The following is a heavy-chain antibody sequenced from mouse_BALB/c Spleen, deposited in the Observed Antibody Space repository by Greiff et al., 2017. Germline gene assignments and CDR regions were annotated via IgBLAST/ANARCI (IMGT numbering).Heavy chain of an antibody. CDR1: GFTFTSYG. CDR3: ARDWSITYYEYAPWFDY. J-gene: IGHJ3*01. CDR2: INSNGGST. V-gene: IGHV5-6-3*01. Sequence: EVLFVESGGGLVQPGASLKLSCTASGFTFTSYGMYWVRQTPGKRLELIATINSNGGSTYYPDSVKGRVTISRDNATNTLYLQMSSLTSEDTAMYYGARDWSITYYEYAPWFDYWGQGTLVTVSA. D-gene: IGHD2-4*01.